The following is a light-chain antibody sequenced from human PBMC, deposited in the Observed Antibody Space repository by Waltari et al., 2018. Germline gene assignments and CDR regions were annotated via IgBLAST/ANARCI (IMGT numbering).Light chain of an antibody. CDR1: SSHIGSNS. V-gene: IGLV1-47*01. CDR2: RDD. J-gene: IGLJ3*02. Sequence: QSVLTQAPSTSGTPGQRITISCSGGSSHIGSNSVSWYQHLPGAAPKLLIGRDDHRPSGVPDRISGSKSGTSASLAISGLRSEDEADYYCAAWDDSLSALVFGGGTKLTVL. CDR3: AAWDDSLSALV.